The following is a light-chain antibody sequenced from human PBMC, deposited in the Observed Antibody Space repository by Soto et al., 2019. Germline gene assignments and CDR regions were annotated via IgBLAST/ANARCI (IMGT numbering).Light chain of an antibody. J-gene: IGKJ3*01. CDR2: GAS. CDR3: QQYSSSHPGFT. CDR1: QSVSSSY. Sequence: EIVLTQSPGTLSLSPGERATLSCRASQSVSSSYLAWYQQRPGQAPRLLIFGASYRATDVPDRFSGSGSGTDFALTIRKLEPEDFAVYYCQQYSSSHPGFTFGTGTKEDS. V-gene: IGKV3-20*01.